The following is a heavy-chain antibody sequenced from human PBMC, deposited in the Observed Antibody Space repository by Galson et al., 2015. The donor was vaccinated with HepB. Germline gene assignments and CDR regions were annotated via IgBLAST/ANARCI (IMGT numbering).Heavy chain of an antibody. D-gene: IGHD3-22*01. J-gene: IGHJ4*02. Sequence: SLRLSCAASGSIFSSYAMHWVRQAPGKGLEWVAVISYDGTNKYYADSVKARFTISRDNSKNTLYLQMSSLRAEDTAVYFCARQAHTSGGTYFDCWGQGTLVTVS. V-gene: IGHV3-30-3*01. CDR1: GSIFSSYA. CDR3: ARQAHTSGGTYFDC. CDR2: ISYDGTNK.